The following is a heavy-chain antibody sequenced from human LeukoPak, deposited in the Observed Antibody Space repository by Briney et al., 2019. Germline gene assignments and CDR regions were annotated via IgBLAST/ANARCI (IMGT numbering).Heavy chain of an antibody. J-gene: IGHJ1*01. D-gene: IGHD2-2*01. Sequence: SETLSLTCTVSGGSISSGGYYWSWIRQHPGKGLEWIGYIYYSGGTYYNPSLKSRVTISVDTSKNQFSLKLSSVTAADTAVYYCAIRYCSSTSCPAHFQHWGQGTLVTVSS. CDR2: IYYSGGT. V-gene: IGHV4-31*03. CDR1: GGSISSGGYY. CDR3: AIRYCSSTSCPAHFQH.